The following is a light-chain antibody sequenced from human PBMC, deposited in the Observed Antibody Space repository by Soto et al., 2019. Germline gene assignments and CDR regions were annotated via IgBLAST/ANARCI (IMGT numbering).Light chain of an antibody. J-gene: IGLJ2*01. CDR2: DNN. CDR3: GTWDSRLSAVV. CDR1: SSNIGNNY. Sequence: QSVLTQPPSVSGAPGQKVTISCSGSSSNIGNNYVSWYQQLPGTAPKLLIYDNNKRPSGIPDRFSGSKSGTSAPLGTTGLQTGDEADSYRGTWDSRLSAVVFGGGTKLTVL. V-gene: IGLV1-51*01.